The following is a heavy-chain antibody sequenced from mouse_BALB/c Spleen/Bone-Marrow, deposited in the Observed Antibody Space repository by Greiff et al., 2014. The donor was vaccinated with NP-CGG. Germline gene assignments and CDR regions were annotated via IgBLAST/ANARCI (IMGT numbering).Heavy chain of an antibody. D-gene: IGHD3-1*01. CDR2: ILPGSGST. J-gene: IGHJ3*01. CDR3: ARELGLRLAY. V-gene: IGHV1-9*01. Sequence: QVQLQQSGAELMKPGASVKISCKTSGYTFSSYWIEWVKQRPGHGLEWIGEILPGSGSTNSNEKFKGKATFTADTYSNTAYMQLSSLTSEDSAVYYCARELGLRLAYWGQGTLVTVSA. CDR1: GYTFSSYW.